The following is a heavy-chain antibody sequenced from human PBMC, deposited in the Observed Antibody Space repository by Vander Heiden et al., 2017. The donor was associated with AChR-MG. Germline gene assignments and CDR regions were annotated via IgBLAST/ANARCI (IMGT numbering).Heavy chain of an antibody. V-gene: IGHV3-23*01. CDR3: AKSLGMTYFYYAADV. CDR2: IRGTGDNR. J-gene: IGHJ6*02. Sequence: EMELLESGGGLVQPGGSLRLSCAASGFPFSLYAMNWVRQAPGKGLEWVSGIRGTGDNRYYADSVKDRFTISRDNSRNTLYLQMNSLRPEDAAVYYCAKSLGMTYFYYAADVWGQGTTVTVSS. CDR1: GFPFSLYA.